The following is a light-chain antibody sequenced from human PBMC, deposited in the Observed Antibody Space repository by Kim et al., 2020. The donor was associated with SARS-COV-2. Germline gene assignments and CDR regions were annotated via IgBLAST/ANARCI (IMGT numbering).Light chain of an antibody. CDR1: QAISYA. CDR2: AAS. V-gene: IGKV1-NL1*01. J-gene: IGKJ2*01. Sequence: ASVGDRVTITCRSSQAISYALTWYQQKPGTAPKVLVYAASKLQTGVPSRFSGSGSGTDYTLTISSLQPEDFATYYCQQYYNAPYSFGQGTKLEI. CDR3: QQYYNAPYS.